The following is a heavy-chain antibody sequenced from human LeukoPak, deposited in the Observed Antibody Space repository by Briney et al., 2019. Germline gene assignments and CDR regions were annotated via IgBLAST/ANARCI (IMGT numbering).Heavy chain of an antibody. CDR2: IGSSSSYT. V-gene: IGHV3-11*06. CDR3: ARIQRGAIGPFDY. J-gene: IGHJ4*02. Sequence: GGSLRLSCAASGFTFSDYYMSWIRQAPGKGLEWVSYIGSSSSYTNYADSVKGRFTISRDNAKNSLYLQMNSLRAEDTAVYYCARIQRGAIGPFDYWGQGTLVTVSS. CDR1: GFTFSDYY. D-gene: IGHD3-16*02.